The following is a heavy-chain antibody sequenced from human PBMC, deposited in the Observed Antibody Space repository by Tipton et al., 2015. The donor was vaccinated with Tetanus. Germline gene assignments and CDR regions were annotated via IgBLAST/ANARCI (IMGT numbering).Heavy chain of an antibody. CDR3: ARDPSPIVGSIGGYGFDD. V-gene: IGHV3-48*02. J-gene: IGHJ4*02. CDR2: ISMSGTTI. D-gene: IGHD1-26*01. CDR1: GFSFRSFA. Sequence: SLRLSCVVSGFSFRSFAMNWVRQAPGKGLEWVAHISMSGTTIYYDDSVKGRFTISRDNARNSLYLQMSSLRDDDTAVYFCARDPSPIVGSIGGYGFDDWGQGTLVTVSS.